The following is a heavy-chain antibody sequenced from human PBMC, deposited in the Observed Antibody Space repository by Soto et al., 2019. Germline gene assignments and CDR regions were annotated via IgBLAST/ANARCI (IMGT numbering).Heavy chain of an antibody. V-gene: IGHV3-21*01. CDR2: ISSSGNYI. J-gene: IGHJ4*02. CDR3: ARTGRWLQFEDY. Sequence: VGSLRLSCATSGFTFSDYSMNWVRQAPGKGLGWVSSISSSGNYIYSADSVKGRFTISRDNTKSSLNLQMNSLRAEDTAVYYCARTGRWLQFEDYWGQGTLVTVSS. D-gene: IGHD5-12*01. CDR1: GFTFSDYS.